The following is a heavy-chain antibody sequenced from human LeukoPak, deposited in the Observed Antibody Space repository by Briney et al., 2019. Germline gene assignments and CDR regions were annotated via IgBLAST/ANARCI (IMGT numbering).Heavy chain of an antibody. D-gene: IGHD2-21*02. Sequence: GGPLRLTCASSVFTFNECYMSWIRQAPGKGLEMVSFISSSSTYTQYADSVKGRFTISRDNAKNSLYLQMNSLRAKDAAVYYCARCSGDWQAFDYWGQGTLVTVSS. V-gene: IGHV3-11*03. CDR3: ARCSGDWQAFDY. J-gene: IGHJ4*02. CDR2: ISSSSTYT. CDR1: VFTFNECY.